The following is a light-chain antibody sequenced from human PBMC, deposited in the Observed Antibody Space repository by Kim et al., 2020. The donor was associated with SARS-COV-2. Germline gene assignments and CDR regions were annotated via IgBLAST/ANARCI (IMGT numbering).Light chain of an antibody. CDR2: GNT. CDR1: SSNIGAGHN. J-gene: IGLJ2*01. CDR3: QSYDSSLSGSVV. Sequence: RVAISCTGSSSNIGAGHNVHWYQQVPGTAPRLLIYGNTNRPSGVPDRFSASKSGISASLAITGLQAEDEADYYCQSYDSSLSGSVVFGGGTKLTVL. V-gene: IGLV1-40*01.